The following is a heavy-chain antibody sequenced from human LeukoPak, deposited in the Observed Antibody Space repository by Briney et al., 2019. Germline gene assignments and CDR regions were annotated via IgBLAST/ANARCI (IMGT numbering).Heavy chain of an antibody. CDR3: ARMVTNSYHYDMDV. CDR1: GFSLSTSGMC. D-gene: IGHD2-21*02. V-gene: IGHV2-70*17. CDR2: IDWDDDK. J-gene: IGHJ6*02. Sequence: ESGPALVKPTQTLTLTCTFSGFSLSTSGMCVNWIRQPPGKALEWLARIDWDDDKFYSASLKTRLTISKDTSKNQVVLTMTNMDPVDTATYYCARMVTNSYHYDMDVWGQGTTVTVSS.